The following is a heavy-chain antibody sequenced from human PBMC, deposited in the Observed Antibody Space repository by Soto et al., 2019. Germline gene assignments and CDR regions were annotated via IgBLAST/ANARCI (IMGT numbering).Heavy chain of an antibody. D-gene: IGHD3-3*01. CDR2: MNPNSGNT. J-gene: IGHJ3*02. CDR1: GYTFTSYD. CDR3: ARGSDDFWSGYRSGDAFDI. Sequence: GASVKVSCKASGYTFTSYDINWVRQATGQGLEWMGWMNPNSGNTGYAQKFQGRVTMTRNTSISTAYMELSSLRSEDTAVYYCARGSDDFWSGYRSGDAFDIWGQGTMVTVSS. V-gene: IGHV1-8*01.